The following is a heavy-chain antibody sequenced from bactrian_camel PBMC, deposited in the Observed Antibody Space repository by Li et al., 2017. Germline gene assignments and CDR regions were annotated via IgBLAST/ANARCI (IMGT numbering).Heavy chain of an antibody. Sequence: HVQLVESGGGLVQAGGSLRLSCTLSGYTYTSYLMAWFRQAPGKEREGVASITSQGRTNYADSVKGRFTISQDKGKNTVYLLMNSLKPDDSGTYYCAYESGTTPDLCRRRGPGGYFGQGTQVTVS. CDR2: ITSQGRT. D-gene: IGHD7*01. CDR1: GYTYTSYL. V-gene: IGHV3S53*01. J-gene: IGHJ4*01.